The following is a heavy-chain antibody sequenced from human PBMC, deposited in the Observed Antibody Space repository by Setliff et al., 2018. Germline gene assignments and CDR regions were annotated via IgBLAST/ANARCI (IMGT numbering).Heavy chain of an antibody. Sequence: PSETLSLTCTVSGGSISSYYWSWIRQPAGKGLEWIGHIYTTGSTNYNRSLKSRVTLSVDTSKNQFSLKMTSVTAADTAIYYCARTPYYYDTAGYDFWGQGTLVTVSS. D-gene: IGHD3-22*01. CDR2: IYTTGST. CDR3: ARTPYYYDTAGYDF. V-gene: IGHV4-4*07. CDR1: GGSISSYY. J-gene: IGHJ4*02.